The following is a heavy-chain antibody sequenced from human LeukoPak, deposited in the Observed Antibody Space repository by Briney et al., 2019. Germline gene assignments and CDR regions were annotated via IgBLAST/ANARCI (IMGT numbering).Heavy chain of an antibody. CDR3: ARVVGGSYWDYYYMDV. J-gene: IGHJ6*03. D-gene: IGHD1-26*01. Sequence: APVKVSCKASGYTFTGYYMHWVRQAPGQGLEWMGWINPNSGGTNYAQKFQGRVTMTRDTSISTAYMELSRLRSDDTAVYYCARVVGGSYWDYYYMDVWGKGTTVTISS. V-gene: IGHV1-2*02. CDR2: INPNSGGT. CDR1: GYTFTGYY.